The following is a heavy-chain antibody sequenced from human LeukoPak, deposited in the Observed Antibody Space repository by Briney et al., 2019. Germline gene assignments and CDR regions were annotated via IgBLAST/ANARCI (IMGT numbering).Heavy chain of an antibody. CDR1: GFTFSDYY. CDR3: ARDTSSWFPDY. V-gene: IGHV3-11*01. D-gene: IGHD6-13*01. Sequence: TGGSLRLSCAASGFTFSDYYMSWIRQAPGKGLEWVSYISRSGSTIYYADSVKGRFTISGDNAKNSLFLQMNSLGAEDTAVYYRARDTSSWFPDYWGQGTLVTVSS. CDR2: ISRSGSTI. J-gene: IGHJ4*02.